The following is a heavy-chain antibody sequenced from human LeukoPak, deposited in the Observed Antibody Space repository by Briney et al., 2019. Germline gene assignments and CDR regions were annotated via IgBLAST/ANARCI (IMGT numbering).Heavy chain of an antibody. CDR3: ARDSRDSSSWYLLFDY. Sequence: SETLSLTCTVSGGSISSYYWSWIRQPPGKGLESIGYIYYSGSTNYNPSLKSRVTISVDTSKNQFSLKLSSVTAADTAVYYCARDSRDSSSWYLLFDYWGQGTLVTVSS. J-gene: IGHJ4*02. CDR1: GGSISSYY. CDR2: IYYSGST. D-gene: IGHD6-13*01. V-gene: IGHV4-59*01.